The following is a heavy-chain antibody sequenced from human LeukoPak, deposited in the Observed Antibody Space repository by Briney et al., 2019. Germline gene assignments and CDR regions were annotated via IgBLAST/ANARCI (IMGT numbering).Heavy chain of an antibody. CDR2: ISDSGGTT. CDR1: GFTFSSYA. CDR3: AKLASDYYYAPIDY. J-gene: IGHJ4*02. D-gene: IGHD3-22*01. V-gene: IGHV3-23*01. Sequence: GGSLRLSCAASGFTFSSYAMSWVRQAPGKGLEWVSTISDSGGTTYYADSVKGRFTISRDNSKNTLYLQMNSLRAEDTAVCYCAKLASDYYYAPIDYWGQGTLVTVSS.